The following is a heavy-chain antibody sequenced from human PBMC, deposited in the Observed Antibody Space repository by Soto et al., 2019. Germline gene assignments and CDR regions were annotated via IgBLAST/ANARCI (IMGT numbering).Heavy chain of an antibody. D-gene: IGHD4-17*01. CDR1: GYSISSSNW. CDR2: IYYSGST. V-gene: IGHV4-28*03. CDR3: AREVSSTHAYGDYRVDVFDI. J-gene: IGHJ3*02. Sequence: SETLSLTCAVSGYSISSSNWWGWIRQPPGKGLEWIGYIYYSGSTYYNPSLKSRVTMSVDTSKNQFSLKLSSVTAADTAVYYCAREVSSTHAYGDYRVDVFDIRGQGSLVTVSS.